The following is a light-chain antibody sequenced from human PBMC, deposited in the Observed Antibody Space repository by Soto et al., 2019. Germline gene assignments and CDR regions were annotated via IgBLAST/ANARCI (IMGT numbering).Light chain of an antibody. CDR2: DVS. CDR1: SSDVGGYNY. V-gene: IGLV2-14*03. J-gene: IGLJ2*01. Sequence: QSVLTQPASVSGSPGQSITISCTGTSSDVGGYNYVSWYQHHPGKAPKLMIYDVSNRPSGVSNRFSGSKSGNTASLTISGLQAEDEADYYCNSYTSSSTVIFGGGTKVTV. CDR3: NSYTSSSTVI.